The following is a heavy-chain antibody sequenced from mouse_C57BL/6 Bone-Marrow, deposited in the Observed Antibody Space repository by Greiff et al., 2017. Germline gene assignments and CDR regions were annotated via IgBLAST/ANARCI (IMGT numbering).Heavy chain of an antibody. Sequence: EVQRVESGGDLVKPGGSLKLSCAASGFTFSSYGMSWVRQTPDKRLEWVATISSGGSYTYYPDSVKGRFTISRDNAKNTLYLQMSSLKSEDPAMYYCARHRYGSSAWYFDVWGTGTTVTVSS. V-gene: IGHV5-6*01. J-gene: IGHJ1*03. CDR2: ISSGGSYT. D-gene: IGHD1-1*01. CDR3: ARHRYGSSAWYFDV. CDR1: GFTFSSYG.